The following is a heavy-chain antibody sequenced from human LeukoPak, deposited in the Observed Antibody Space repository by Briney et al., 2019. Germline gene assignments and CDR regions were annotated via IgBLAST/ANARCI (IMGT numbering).Heavy chain of an antibody. CDR1: GGSISNYY. Sequence: SETLSPTCTVSGGSISNYYWNWIRQPPGKGLEWIGYIYYSGSTNYNPSPKSRVTFSLDTSKKQFSLKLSSVTAADTAVYYCARSVGLYDNRKYYSGDFDYWGQGTLVTVPS. CDR2: IYYSGST. V-gene: IGHV4-59*01. D-gene: IGHD3-16*01. J-gene: IGHJ4*02. CDR3: ARSVGLYDNRKYYSGDFDY.